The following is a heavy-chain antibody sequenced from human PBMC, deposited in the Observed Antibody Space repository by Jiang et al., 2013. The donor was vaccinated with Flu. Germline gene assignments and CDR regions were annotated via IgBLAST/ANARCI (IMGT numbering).Heavy chain of an antibody. CDR3: ARMGYHGYDFWRQYYFDY. D-gene: IGHD3-3*01. V-gene: IGHV2-26*02. Sequence: KPTQTLTLTCTVSGFSLSNARMGVSWIRQPPGKALEWLAHIFSNDEKSYSTSLKSRLTISKDTSKSQVVLTMTNMDPVDTATYYCARMGYHGYDFWRQYYFDYWGQGTLVTVSS. J-gene: IGHJ4*02. CDR2: IFSNDEK. CDR1: GFSLSNARMG.